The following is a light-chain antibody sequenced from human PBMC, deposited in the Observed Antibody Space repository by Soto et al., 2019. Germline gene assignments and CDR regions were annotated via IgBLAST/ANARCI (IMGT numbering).Light chain of an antibody. Sequence: QSALTQPPSASGSPGQSVTISCTGTSSDVGGYNYVSWYQQHPGKAPKLMIYEVTKRPSGVPDRFSGSKSGNTASLTVSGLQAEDEADYYCSSHAGTYTGLFGSGTKVTVL. CDR3: SSHAGTYTGL. CDR1: SSDVGGYNY. V-gene: IGLV2-8*01. J-gene: IGLJ1*01. CDR2: EVT.